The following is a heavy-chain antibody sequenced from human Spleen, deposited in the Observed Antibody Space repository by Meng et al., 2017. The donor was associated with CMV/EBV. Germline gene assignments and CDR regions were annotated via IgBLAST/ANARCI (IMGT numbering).Heavy chain of an antibody. V-gene: IGHV1-2*02. CDR3: ASVATQVGFPYYYAMDV. D-gene: IGHD1-26*01. Sequence: ASVKVSCKASGYTFTGYYLHWVRQAPGQGLEWMGWINPNSGATNYAQKFRGRVTMTRDTSINTAYMEMSRLRSDDTAVYYCASVATQVGFPYYYAMDVWGQGTTVTVSS. J-gene: IGHJ6*02. CDR1: GYTFTGYY. CDR2: INPNSGAT.